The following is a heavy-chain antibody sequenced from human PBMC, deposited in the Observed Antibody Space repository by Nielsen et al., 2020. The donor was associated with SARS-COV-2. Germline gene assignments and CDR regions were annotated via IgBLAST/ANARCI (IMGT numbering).Heavy chain of an antibody. V-gene: IGHV3-53*01. CDR3: ASGSGDSLAFDI. D-gene: IGHD1-26*01. CDR2: IYRSDNS. J-gene: IGHJ3*02. CDR1: GFSVSRYF. Sequence: GGSLRLSCAASGFSVSRYFMSWVRQAPGKGLEWLSIIYRSDNSYYAYSVKGRFTISRDNSKNTLYLQMNSLTGDDTAVYYCASGSGDSLAFDIWGQGTMVIVSS.